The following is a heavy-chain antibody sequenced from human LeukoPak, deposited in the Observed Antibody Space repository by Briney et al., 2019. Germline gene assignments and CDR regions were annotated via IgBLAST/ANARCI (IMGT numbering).Heavy chain of an antibody. V-gene: IGHV4-59*13. CDR2: IYYSGST. J-gene: IGHJ5*02. Sequence: SETLSLTCIVSGGSISSYYWIWIRQPPRKGLEWIGYIYYSGSTNYNPSLKSRVTISVDTSKNQFSLKLSCVTSADTAVYYCARDLYYYGSGSLKGYNWFDPWGQGTLVTVSS. CDR3: ARDLYYYGSGSLKGYNWFDP. CDR1: GGSISSYY. D-gene: IGHD3-10*01.